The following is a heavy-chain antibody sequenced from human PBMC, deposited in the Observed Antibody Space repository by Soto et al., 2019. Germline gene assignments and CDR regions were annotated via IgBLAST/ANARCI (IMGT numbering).Heavy chain of an antibody. J-gene: IGHJ3*01. V-gene: IGHV4-39*01. D-gene: IGHD6-19*01. Sequence: QVHLQESGPRLVEPSETLSLTCSVSGDSIRNSGHYWGWVRQPPGKGLEWIGSVYYSGTSYRKPSFKSRLTMSIDTSTNQFSLRLTSVTAADTAIYYCARPATVAPPDAFQVWSQGTLVTVSS. CDR1: GDSIRNSGHY. CDR2: VYYSGTS. CDR3: ARPATVAPPDAFQV.